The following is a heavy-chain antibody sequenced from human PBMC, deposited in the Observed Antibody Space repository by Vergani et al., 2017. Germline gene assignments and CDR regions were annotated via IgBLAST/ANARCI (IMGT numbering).Heavy chain of an antibody. Sequence: EVQLVESGGGLVQPGGSLRLSCAASGFTFSSYSMNWVRQAPGKGLEWVSYISSSSSTIYYADSVKGRFTISRDNAKNSLYLQMNSLRAEDTAVYYCARQVDTAMVTHWGQGTLVTVSS. CDR3: ARQVDTAMVTH. CDR2: ISSSSSTI. J-gene: IGHJ4*02. V-gene: IGHV3-48*01. D-gene: IGHD5-18*01. CDR1: GFTFSSYS.